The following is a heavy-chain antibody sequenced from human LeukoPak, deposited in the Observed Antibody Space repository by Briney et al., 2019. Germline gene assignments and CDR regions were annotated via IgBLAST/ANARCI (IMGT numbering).Heavy chain of an antibody. CDR2: INWNGGST. CDR3: ARGLYDYVWGSYRYFDY. Sequence: GGSLRLSCAASGFTFDDYGMNWVRQAPGKGLEWVSGINWNGGSTGYADSVKGRFTISRDNAKNSLYLQMNSLRAEDTALYYCARGLYDYVWGSYRYFDYWGQGTLVTVSS. J-gene: IGHJ4*02. V-gene: IGHV3-20*04. CDR1: GFTFDDYG. D-gene: IGHD3-16*02.